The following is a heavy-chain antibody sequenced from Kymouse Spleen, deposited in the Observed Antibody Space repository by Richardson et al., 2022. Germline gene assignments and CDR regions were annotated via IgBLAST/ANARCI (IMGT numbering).Heavy chain of an antibody. Sequence: QVQLQQWGAGLLKPSETLSLTCAVYGGSFSGYYWSWIRQPPGKGLEWIGEINHSGSTNYNPSLKSRVTISVDTSKNQFSLKLSSVTAADTAVYYCARECSNYFDYWGQGTLVTVSS. CDR3: ARECSNYFDY. V-gene: IGHV4-34*01. J-gene: IGHJ4*02. CDR1: GGSFSGYY. CDR2: INHSGST. D-gene: IGHD4-11,IGHD4-11*01,IGHD6-19*01.